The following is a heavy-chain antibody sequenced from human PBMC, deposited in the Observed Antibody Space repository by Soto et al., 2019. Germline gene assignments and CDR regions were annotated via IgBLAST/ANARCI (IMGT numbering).Heavy chain of an antibody. CDR3: ARASGSPVSGMDV. J-gene: IGHJ6*02. CDR1: GGTFSSYT. V-gene: IGHV1-69*02. D-gene: IGHD1-26*01. Sequence: QVQLVQSGAEVKKPGSSVKVSCKASGGTFSSYTISWVRQAPGQGLEWMGRIIPILGIANYAQKFQGRVTITADKSTSTAYMERSSLRSEDTAVYYCARASGSPVSGMDVWGQGTTVTVSS. CDR2: IIPILGIA.